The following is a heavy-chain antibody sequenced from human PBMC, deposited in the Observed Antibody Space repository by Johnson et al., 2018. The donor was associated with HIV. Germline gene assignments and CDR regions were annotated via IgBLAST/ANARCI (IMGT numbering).Heavy chain of an antibody. V-gene: IGHV3-30*04. CDR2: ISYDGSNK. D-gene: IGHD1-1*01. Sequence: QVQLVESGGGVVQPGGSLRLSCVASGFTFSSYAMHWVRQAPGKGLEWVAVISYDGSNKYYADSVKGRFTISRDNSKNTLYLQMNSLRAEDTAVYYCARVLGTSDAFDIWGQGTMVTVSS. J-gene: IGHJ3*02. CDR3: ARVLGTSDAFDI. CDR1: GFTFSSYA.